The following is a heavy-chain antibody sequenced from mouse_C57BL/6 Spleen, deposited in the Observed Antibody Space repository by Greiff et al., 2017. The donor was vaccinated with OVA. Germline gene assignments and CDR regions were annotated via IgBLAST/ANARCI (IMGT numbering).Heavy chain of an antibody. J-gene: IGHJ2*01. V-gene: IGHV5-6*02. D-gene: IGHD2-5*01. CDR2: ISSGGSYT. Sequence: EVKLVESGGDLVKPGGSLKLSCAASGFTFSSYGMSWVRQTPDKRLEWVATISSGGSYTYYPDSVKGRFTISRDNAKNTLYLQMSSLKSEDTAMYYCARGGTYYSNPYYFDYWGQGTTLTVSS. CDR1: GFTFSSYG. CDR3: ARGGTYYSNPYYFDY.